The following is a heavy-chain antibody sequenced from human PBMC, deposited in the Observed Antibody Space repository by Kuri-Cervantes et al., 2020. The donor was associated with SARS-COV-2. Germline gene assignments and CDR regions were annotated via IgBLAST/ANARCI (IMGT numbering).Heavy chain of an antibody. D-gene: IGHD5-24*01. CDR1: GFTFSSYS. CDR2: ISSSSSYI. V-gene: IGHV3-21*01. CDR3: ARDHRDGYNWSSFFGGMDV. J-gene: IGHJ6*02. Sequence: GESLKISCAASGFTFSSYSMNWVRQAPGKGLEWVSSISSSSSYIYYADSVKGRFTISRDNSKNTLYLQMNSLRAEDTAVYYCARDHRDGYNWSSFFGGMDVWGQGTTVTVSS.